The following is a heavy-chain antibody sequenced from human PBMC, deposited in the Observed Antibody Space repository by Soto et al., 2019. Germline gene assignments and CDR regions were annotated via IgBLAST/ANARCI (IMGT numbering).Heavy chain of an antibody. CDR2: INAGNGNT. Sequence: ASVKVSCKASGYTFTSYAMHWVRQAPGQRLEWMGWINAGNGNTKYSQKFQGRVTITRDTSASTAYMELSSLRSEDTAVYYCAGDDGGYSGYDDYYYYYMDVWGKGTTVTVSS. CDR1: GYTFTSYA. CDR3: AGDDGGYSGYDDYYYYYMDV. J-gene: IGHJ6*03. V-gene: IGHV1-3*01. D-gene: IGHD5-12*01.